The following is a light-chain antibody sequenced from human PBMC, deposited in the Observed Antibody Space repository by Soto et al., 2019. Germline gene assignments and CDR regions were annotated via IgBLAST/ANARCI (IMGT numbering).Light chain of an antibody. J-gene: IGKJ1*01. V-gene: IGKV3-20*01. CDR2: GAS. CDR1: QSVSSSW. Sequence: EIVLTQSPGTLSLSPGERATLSCRASQSVSSSWLAWYQQKPGQAPRLLIYGASSTATGVPDRFSGSGSGTDFTLTITRPEPEDSAVFYCQQYGGTPWTFGQGTKVEIK. CDR3: QQYGGTPWT.